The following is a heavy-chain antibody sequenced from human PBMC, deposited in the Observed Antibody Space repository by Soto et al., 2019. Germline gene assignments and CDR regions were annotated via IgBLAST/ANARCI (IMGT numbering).Heavy chain of an antibody. J-gene: IGHJ4*02. CDR1: GFTFSSYA. CDR3: AKSSSSSGWLTIFDY. CDR2: ISGSGGST. D-gene: IGHD6-19*01. V-gene: IGHV3-23*01. Sequence: GGSLRLSCAASGFTFSSYAMSWVRQAPGKGLEWVSAISGSGGSTYYADSVKGRFTIPRDNSKNTLYLQMNSLRAEDTAVYYCAKSSSSSGWLTIFDYWGQGTLVTVSS.